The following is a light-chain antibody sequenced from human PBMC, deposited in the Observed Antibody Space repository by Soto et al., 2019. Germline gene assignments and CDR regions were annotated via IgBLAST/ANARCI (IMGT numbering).Light chain of an antibody. CDR1: QSVSSSY. CDR2: GAS. Sequence: EIVMTQSPGTLSLSPGARATLSCRARQSVSSSYLAWSQQKPGQAPRLLIYGASSRATGIPDRFSGSGSGTDFTLTISRLEPEDFAVYYCQQYGSLPTFGGGTKVDIK. CDR3: QQYGSLPT. J-gene: IGKJ4*01. V-gene: IGKV3-20*01.